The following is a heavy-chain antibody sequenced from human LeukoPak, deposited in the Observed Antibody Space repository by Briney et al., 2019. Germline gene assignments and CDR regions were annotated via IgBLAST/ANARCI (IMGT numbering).Heavy chain of an antibody. V-gene: IGHV3-33*06. D-gene: IGHD5-18*01. CDR1: GFTFSSYG. CDR2: IWYDGTNK. J-gene: IGHJ4*02. Sequence: GGSLRLSCAASGFTFSSYGMHWVRQAPGKGLEWVAVIWYDGTNKYYEDSVKGRFTISRDNSKNTLYLQMNSLRAEDTAVYYCAKDNEGYSYGSSYFDYWGQGTLVTVSS. CDR3: AKDNEGYSYGSSYFDY.